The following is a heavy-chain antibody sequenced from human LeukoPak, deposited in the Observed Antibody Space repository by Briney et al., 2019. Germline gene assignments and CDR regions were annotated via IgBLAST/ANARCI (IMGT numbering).Heavy chain of an antibody. CDR3: ARGRVVVAVSDY. CDR2: ISGSSSSI. CDR1: GFSFSSYS. D-gene: IGHD6-19*01. V-gene: IGHV3-48*04. Sequence: GGSLRLSCAASGFSFSSYSMDWVRQAPGKGLEWVSYISGSSSSIYYAGSVKGRFTISRDNAKNSLYLQMNSLRAEDTAVYYCARGRVVVAVSDYWGQGTLVTVSS. J-gene: IGHJ4*02.